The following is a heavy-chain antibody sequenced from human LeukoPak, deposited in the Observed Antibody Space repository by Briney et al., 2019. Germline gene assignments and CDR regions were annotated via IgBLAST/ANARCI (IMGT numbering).Heavy chain of an antibody. CDR3: AISSPVATVGY. Sequence: GGSLRLPCADSGFTFSSYWISWVRQAPGKGLEWVANINQDGSEKYYVDSVRGRFTISRDNAKNSLYLQMNSLRAEDTAVYYCAISSPVATVGYWGQGTLVTVSS. CDR1: GFTFSSYW. V-gene: IGHV3-7*01. CDR2: INQDGSEK. D-gene: IGHD4-23*01. J-gene: IGHJ4*02.